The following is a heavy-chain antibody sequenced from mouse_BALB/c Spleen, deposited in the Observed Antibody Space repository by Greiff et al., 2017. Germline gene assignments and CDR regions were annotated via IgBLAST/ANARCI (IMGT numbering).Heavy chain of an antibody. Sequence: VKLMESGPGLVAPSQSLSITCTVSGFSLTSYGVSWVRQPPGKGLEWLGVIWGDGSTNYHSALISRLSISKDNSKSQVFLKLNSLQTDDTATYYCAKRETLYGNYGFAYWGQGTLVTVSA. CDR3: AKRETLYGNYGFAY. CDR1: GFSLTSYG. J-gene: IGHJ3*01. D-gene: IGHD2-1*01. V-gene: IGHV2-3*01. CDR2: IWGDGST.